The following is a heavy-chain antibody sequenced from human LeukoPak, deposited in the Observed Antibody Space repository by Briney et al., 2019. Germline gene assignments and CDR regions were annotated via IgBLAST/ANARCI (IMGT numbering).Heavy chain of an antibody. D-gene: IGHD1-26*01. V-gene: IGHV3-30*03. CDR1: GFTFSSYG. CDR3: ARDGDWVGGTIDY. CDR2: ISYDGSNK. Sequence: GGSLRLSCAASGFTFSSYGMHWVRQAPDKGLEWVAVISYDGSNKYYADSVKGRFTISRDNSKNTLYLQMNSLRAEDTAVYYCARDGDWVGGTIDYWGQGTLVTVSS. J-gene: IGHJ4*02.